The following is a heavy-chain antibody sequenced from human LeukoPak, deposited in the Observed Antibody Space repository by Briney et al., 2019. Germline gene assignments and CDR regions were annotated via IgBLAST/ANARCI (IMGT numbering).Heavy chain of an antibody. J-gene: IGHJ6*02. CDR2: ISAYNGNT. D-gene: IGHD3-3*01. CDR1: GYTFTSYG. CDR3: ARDRPRLRFLEWLQNYYYYGMDV. V-gene: IGHV1-18*01. Sequence: GASVKVSCKASGYTFTSYGISWVRQAPGQGLEWMGWISAYNGNTNYAQKLQGRVTMTTDTSTSTAYMELRSLRSDDTAVYYCARDRPRLRFLEWLQNYYYYGMDVWGQGTTVTVSS.